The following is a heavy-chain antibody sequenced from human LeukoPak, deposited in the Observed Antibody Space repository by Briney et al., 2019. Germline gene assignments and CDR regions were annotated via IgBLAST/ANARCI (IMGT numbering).Heavy chain of an antibody. Sequence: SETLSLTCTVSGGSISSYYWSWIRQPPGKGLEWIGEINHSGSTNYNPSLKSRVTISVDTSKNQFSLKLSSVTAADTAVYYCARDSSATDWFDPWGQGTLVTVSS. CDR2: INHSGST. V-gene: IGHV4-34*01. J-gene: IGHJ5*02. CDR3: ARDSSATDWFDP. D-gene: IGHD3-22*01. CDR1: GGSISSYY.